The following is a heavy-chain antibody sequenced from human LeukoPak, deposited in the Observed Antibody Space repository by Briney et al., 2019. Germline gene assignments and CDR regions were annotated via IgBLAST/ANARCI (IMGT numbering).Heavy chain of an antibody. D-gene: IGHD3-22*01. CDR3: ARTPIYYFDNSGYYN. CDR1: GGSISNYY. J-gene: IGHJ1*01. V-gene: IGHV4-4*07. Sequence: SETLSLTCTVSGGSISNYYWSWIRQPAGKGLEWIGLIYARGNTNYNPSLKSRVTMSIDMSKNQFSLKLTSVTAADTAVYYCARTPIYYFDNSGYYNWGQGTLVTVSS. CDR2: IYARGNT.